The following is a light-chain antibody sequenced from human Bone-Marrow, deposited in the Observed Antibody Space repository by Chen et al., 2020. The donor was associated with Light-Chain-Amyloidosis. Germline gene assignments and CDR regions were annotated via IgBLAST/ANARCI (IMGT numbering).Light chain of an antibody. CDR2: DDT. CDR1: TIGSKT. J-gene: IGLJ2*01. Sequence: SSVLTQPPSVSVAPGKTASFTCGGNTIGSKTVQWYQQKPGQAPVLVVYDDTHRSTGIPERFAGSNSGNTGSRTISGVEAWDEADYYCQVWDSISDHSVVFGEGTKLTIL. CDR3: QVWDSISDHSVV. V-gene: IGLV3-21*03.